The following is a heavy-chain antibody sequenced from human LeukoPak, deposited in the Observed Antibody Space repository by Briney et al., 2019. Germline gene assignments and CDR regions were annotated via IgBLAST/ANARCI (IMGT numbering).Heavy chain of an antibody. V-gene: IGHV4-59*01. CDR2: IYYSGST. CDR3: ARGFDSKSTYFDY. D-gene: IGHD5-12*01. CDR1: GGSISSYY. Sequence: SETLSLTCTVSGGSISSYYWSWIRQPPGKGLEWIGYIYYSGSTNYNPSLRSRVTISVDTSKNQFSLRLTSVTAADTAVYYCARGFDSKSTYFDYWGQGTLVTVSS. J-gene: IGHJ4*02.